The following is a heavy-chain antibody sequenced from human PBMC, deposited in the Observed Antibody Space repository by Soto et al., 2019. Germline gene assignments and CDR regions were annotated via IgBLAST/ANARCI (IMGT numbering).Heavy chain of an antibody. D-gene: IGHD2-2*01. J-gene: IGHJ4*02. V-gene: IGHV1-18*01. CDR1: GGTISSYA. CDR2: ISAYNGNT. CDR3: AKGGLGDCSTTSCLFHFDY. Sequence: ASVKVSCQASGGTISSYAISWVRQAPGQGLEWMGWISAYNGNTNYAQKLQGRVTMTTDTSTSTAYMELRSLRSDDTAVYYCAKGGLGDCSTTSCLFHFDYWGLGALVTVSS.